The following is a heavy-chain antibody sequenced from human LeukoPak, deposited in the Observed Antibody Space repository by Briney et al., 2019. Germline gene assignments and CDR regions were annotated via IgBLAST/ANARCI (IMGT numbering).Heavy chain of an antibody. CDR1: GFTFSSYA. J-gene: IGHJ4*02. D-gene: IGHD3-22*01. CDR3: ARAYGSSGYYQLPIDY. Sequence: TGGSLRLSCAASGFTFSSYAMSWVRQAPGKGLEWVSSITGSGGTTHHADSVKGRFTISRDNSKNTLFLQMNSLRVEDTALYYCARAYGSSGYYQLPIDYWGQGTLVTVSS. CDR2: ITGSGGTT. V-gene: IGHV3-23*01.